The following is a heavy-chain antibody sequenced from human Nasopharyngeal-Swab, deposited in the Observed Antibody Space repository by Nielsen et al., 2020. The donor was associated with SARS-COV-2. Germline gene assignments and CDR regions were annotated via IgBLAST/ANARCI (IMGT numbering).Heavy chain of an antibody. D-gene: IGHD4-17*01. J-gene: IGHJ6*03. CDR3: AREARSPLRLFRAYYYYMDV. CDR2: INHSGST. V-gene: IGHV4-34*01. CDR1: GFTFSNAW. Sequence: GSLRLSCAAPGFTFSNAWMSWVRQAPGKGLEWIGEINHSGSTNYNPSLKSRVTISVDTSKNQFSLKLSSVTAADTAVYYCAREARSPLRLFRAYYYYMDVWGKGTTVTVSS.